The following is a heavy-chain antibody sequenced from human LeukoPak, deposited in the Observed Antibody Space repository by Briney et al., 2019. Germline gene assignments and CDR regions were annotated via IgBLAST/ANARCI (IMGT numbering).Heavy chain of an antibody. J-gene: IGHJ5*02. CDR2: ISYDGSNK. CDR3: AREGRNMGYSYGYNWFDP. CDR1: GYTFSGYA. D-gene: IGHD5-18*01. Sequence: GGSLRLSCAASGYTFSGYALHWVRQAPGKGLEWVAVISYDGSNKYYADSVKGRFTISRDNSKNTLYLQMNSLRAEDTAVYYCAREGRNMGYSYGYNWFDPWGQGTLVTVSS. V-gene: IGHV3-30-3*01.